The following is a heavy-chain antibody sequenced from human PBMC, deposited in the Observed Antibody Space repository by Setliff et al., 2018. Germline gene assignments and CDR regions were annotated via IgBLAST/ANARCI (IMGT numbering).Heavy chain of an antibody. CDR1: GFTFSYAW. V-gene: IGHV3-15*01. D-gene: IGHD2-2*01. Sequence: GGSLRLSCAVSGFTFSYAWMLWVRQAPGKGLEWVGRIKSKTDGGSIDYSAPVKDRFTISRDDSKATLYLYMDSLKTEDTAVYYCTTDRAGCYGTTCFNAFEIWGHGTMVTVSS. CDR3: TTDRAGCYGTTCFNAFEI. CDR2: IKSKTDGGSI. J-gene: IGHJ3*02.